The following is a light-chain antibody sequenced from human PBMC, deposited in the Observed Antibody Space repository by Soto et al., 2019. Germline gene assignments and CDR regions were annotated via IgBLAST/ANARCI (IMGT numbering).Light chain of an antibody. CDR3: QQSFSTPYT. V-gene: IGKV1-39*01. J-gene: IGKJ2*01. CDR2: AAS. CDR1: QSISTY. Sequence: DIQMTQSPSSPSASVGDRVIITCRASQSISTYLNWYQQKPVKAPKLLIYAASSLQSGVTSRFSGSGSGTDFTLTISSLQPEDFATYYCQQSFSTPYTFGQGTKLEIK.